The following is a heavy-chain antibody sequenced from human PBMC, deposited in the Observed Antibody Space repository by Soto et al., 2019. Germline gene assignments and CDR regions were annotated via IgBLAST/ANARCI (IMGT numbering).Heavy chain of an antibody. D-gene: IGHD3-22*01. Sequence: ASVKVSCKASGYTFTSYDINWVRQATGQGLEWMGWMNPNSGNTGYAQKFQGRVTITTDTSMSTAYMELSSLRSEDTAVYYCARDLGSTYYDSSGYYDYWGQGTLVTVSS. CDR3: ARDLGSTYYDSSGYYDY. CDR2: MNPNSGNT. J-gene: IGHJ4*02. V-gene: IGHV1-8*01. CDR1: GYTFTSYD.